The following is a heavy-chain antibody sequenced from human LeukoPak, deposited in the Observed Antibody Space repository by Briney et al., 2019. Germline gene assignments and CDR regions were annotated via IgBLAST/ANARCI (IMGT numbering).Heavy chain of an antibody. V-gene: IGHV3-53*01. CDR3: ARFPAYYGSGSFYYFDY. CDR1: GFTVSSNY. Sequence: GGSLRLSCAASGFTVSSNYMSWVRQAPGKGLEWVSFIYSGGSTYYADSVKGRFTISRDNAKNSLYLQMNSLRVEDTAVYYCARFPAYYGSGSFYYFDYWGQGTLVTVSS. CDR2: IYSGGST. D-gene: IGHD3-10*01. J-gene: IGHJ4*02.